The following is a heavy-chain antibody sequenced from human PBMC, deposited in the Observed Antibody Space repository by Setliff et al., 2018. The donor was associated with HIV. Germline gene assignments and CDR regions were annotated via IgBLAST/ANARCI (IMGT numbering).Heavy chain of an antibody. J-gene: IGHJ4*02. CDR1: GGSISSYY. CDR2: IYTSGST. CDR3: AICGGDCYSLDY. D-gene: IGHD2-21*02. Sequence: PSETLSLTCTVSGGSISSYYWSWIRQPPGKGLEWIGYIYTSGSTNYNPSLKNRVTISVDTSKNTFSLKLSSVAAADTAVYYCAICGGDCYSLDYWGQGTLVTAPQ. V-gene: IGHV4-4*08.